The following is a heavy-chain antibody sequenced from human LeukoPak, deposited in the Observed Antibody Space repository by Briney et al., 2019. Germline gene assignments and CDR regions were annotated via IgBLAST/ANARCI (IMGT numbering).Heavy chain of an antibody. J-gene: IGHJ4*02. V-gene: IGHV3-74*03. CDR1: GFTFSSYS. CDR2: VNSDGSRT. CDR3: AREGSVTNDY. Sequence: GGSLRLSCAASGFTFSSYSMNWVRHAPGKGLVWVSRVNSDGSRTTYADSVKGRFTISRDNANNTLYLQMNSLTAEDTAVYYCAREGSVTNDYWGQGSLVTVSS. D-gene: IGHD4-17*01.